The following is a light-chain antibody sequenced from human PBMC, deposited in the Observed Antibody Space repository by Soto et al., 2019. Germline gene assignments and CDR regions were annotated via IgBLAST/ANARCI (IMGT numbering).Light chain of an antibody. V-gene: IGKV3-20*01. J-gene: IGKJ3*01. CDR3: QHYGTSAL. CDR2: DTS. CDR1: QSVSSSY. Sequence: EIVLTQSPGTLSLSPGERATLSCRASQSVSSSYLAWYQQKPGQAPRLLIYDTSDRATGIPVRFSASGSGTDFTLTISRLEPEDFAVYYCQHYGTSALFGPGTKVDIK.